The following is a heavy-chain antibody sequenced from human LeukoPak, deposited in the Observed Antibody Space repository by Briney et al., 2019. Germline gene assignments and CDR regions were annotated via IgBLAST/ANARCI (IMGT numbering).Heavy chain of an antibody. CDR2: IYYSGST. CDR3: ARDRLADFWSGYYTGEFDY. J-gene: IGHJ4*02. D-gene: IGHD3-3*01. CDR1: GGSISSSSYY. V-gene: IGHV4-39*07. Sequence: SETLSLTCTVSGGSISSSSYYWGWIRQPPGKGLEWIGSIYYSGSTYYNPSLKSRVTISVDTSKNQFSLKLSSVTAADTAVYYCARDRLADFWSGYYTGEFDYWGQGTLVTVSS.